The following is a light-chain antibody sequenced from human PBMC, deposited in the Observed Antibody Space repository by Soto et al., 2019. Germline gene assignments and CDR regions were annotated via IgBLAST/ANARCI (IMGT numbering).Light chain of an antibody. V-gene: IGKV3-15*01. CDR3: QQSYSTPRT. Sequence: EIVMTQSPATLSVSPGERATLSCRASQSISSNLAWYQQKPGQATRLLIYGASARATGLPARFSGSASGTDFTLTISSLQPEDFATYYCQQSYSTPRTFGQGTKVDIK. CDR2: GAS. J-gene: IGKJ1*01. CDR1: QSISSN.